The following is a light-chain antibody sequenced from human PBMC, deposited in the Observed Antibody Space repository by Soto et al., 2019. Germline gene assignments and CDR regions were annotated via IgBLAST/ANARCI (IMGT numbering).Light chain of an antibody. V-gene: IGLV1-44*01. J-gene: IGLJ2*01. Sequence: QSVLTQPPSASGTPGQRVTISCSGSNSNIGRNTVNWYQQLPGTAPKLLIYKTDQRPSGVPDRFSGSKSGTSASLAISGLQSEDEADYYCAAWDDSLNALFGGGTKVTVL. CDR1: NSNIGRNT. CDR3: AAWDDSLNAL. CDR2: KTD.